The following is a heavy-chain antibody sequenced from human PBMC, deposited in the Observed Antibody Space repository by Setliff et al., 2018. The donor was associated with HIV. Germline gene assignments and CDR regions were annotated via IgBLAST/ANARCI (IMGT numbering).Heavy chain of an antibody. V-gene: IGHV1-18*01. J-gene: IGHJ4*02. CDR1: GYTFTSYG. CDR3: ARQLSNSLEC. CDR2: ISEYNGDT. D-gene: IGHD1-1*01. Sequence: ASVKVSCKASGYTFTSYGISWVRQAPGQGLEWMGWISEYNGDTKYAQKLQGRVTMSTDTSTSTAYMELRSLRSDDTAVYYCARQLSNSLECWGQGTPVPVAS.